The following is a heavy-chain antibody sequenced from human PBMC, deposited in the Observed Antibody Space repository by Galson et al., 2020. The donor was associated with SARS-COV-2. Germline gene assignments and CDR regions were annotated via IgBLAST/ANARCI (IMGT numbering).Heavy chain of an antibody. Sequence: GGSLRLYCAAYGFTYSSYAMSWVRQAPGKGLEWVSAIRGSGGSTYYADSVKGRFTISRDNTKNTLFLQMSGLRDEDTAVYYCAKPKGGDDFRSGYPFDYWGQGTLVTVSS. CDR1: GFTYSSYA. D-gene: IGHD3-3*01. V-gene: IGHV3-23*01. CDR2: IRGSGGST. J-gene: IGHJ4*02. CDR3: AKPKGGDDFRSGYPFDY.